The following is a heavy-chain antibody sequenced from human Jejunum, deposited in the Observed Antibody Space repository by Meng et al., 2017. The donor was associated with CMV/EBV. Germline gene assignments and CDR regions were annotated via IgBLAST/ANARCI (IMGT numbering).Heavy chain of an antibody. V-gene: IGHV4-4*02. D-gene: IGHD2-2*02. CDR3: VRGRCTKTSCYTGALDH. J-gene: IGHJ4*02. Sequence: CISSSHWRSWGRQSPGKGLKWIADIYPTDARNYNPSLKSRVTISVDYSKSQFSLMMTSVTAADTAVYYCVRGRCTKTSCYTGALDHWGPGTLVTVSS. CDR2: IYPTDAR. CDR1: CISSSHW.